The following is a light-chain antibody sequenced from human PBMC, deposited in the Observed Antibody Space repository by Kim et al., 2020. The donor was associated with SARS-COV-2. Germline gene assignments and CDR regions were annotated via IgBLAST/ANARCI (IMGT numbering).Light chain of an antibody. CDR1: NSNIGNNA. Sequence: RQRVTVSCSGSNSNIGNNAVNWYQQLPGEAPKLLIYCDDLLPSGVSDRLSGSKSGSSASLAISGLQFEDEADYYCEAWDDRLSAYVFGGGTQLTVL. J-gene: IGLJ2*01. CDR2: CDD. CDR3: EAWDDRLSAYV. V-gene: IGLV1-36*01.